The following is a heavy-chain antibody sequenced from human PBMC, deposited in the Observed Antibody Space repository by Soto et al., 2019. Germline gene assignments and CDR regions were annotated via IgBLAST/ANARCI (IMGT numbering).Heavy chain of an antibody. CDR2: IHPPDSDT. CDR3: ARLPYHNSYSGFDY. V-gene: IGHV5-51*01. D-gene: IGHD1-26*01. CDR1: TYTFTNYW. Sequence: PGESLKISCKGSTYTFTNYWIGWVRQMPGKGPEWMGLIHPPDSDTKYSPSFQGQVTISADKSTNTAYLRWSSLKASDTAIYYCARLPYHNSYSGFDYWGQGTPVTVSS. J-gene: IGHJ4*02.